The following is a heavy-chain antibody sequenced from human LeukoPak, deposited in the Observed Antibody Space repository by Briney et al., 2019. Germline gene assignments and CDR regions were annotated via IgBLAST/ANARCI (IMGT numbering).Heavy chain of an antibody. CDR3: TSVLLTGGRLQDDY. CDR1: GFTFSNAW. J-gene: IGHJ4*02. V-gene: IGHV3-15*01. D-gene: IGHD3-9*01. CDR2: IRSKTVGGTT. Sequence: GGSLRLSCAASGFTFSNAWMTWVRQAPGKGLEWVGRIRSKTVGGTTDYAAPVKGRFTVSRDDSKNTLYLQMDSLKTEDTAVYYCTSVLLTGGRLQDDYWGQGTLVTVSS.